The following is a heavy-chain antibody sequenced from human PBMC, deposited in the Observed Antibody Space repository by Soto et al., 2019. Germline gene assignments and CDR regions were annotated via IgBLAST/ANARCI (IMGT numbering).Heavy chain of an antibody. CDR1: GGTFSSYA. V-gene: IGHV1-69*13. Sequence: GASVKVSCKASGGTFSSYAISWVRQAPGQGLEWMGGIIPIFGTANYAQRFQGRVTITADESTSTAYMELSSLRSEDTAVYYCARGQPPDAFDIWGQGTMVSVSS. CDR3: ARGQPPDAFDI. CDR2: IIPIFGTA. J-gene: IGHJ3*02. D-gene: IGHD1-1*01.